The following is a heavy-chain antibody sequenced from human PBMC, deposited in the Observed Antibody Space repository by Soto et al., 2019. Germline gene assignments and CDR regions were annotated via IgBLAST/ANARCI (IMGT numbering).Heavy chain of an antibody. J-gene: IGHJ6*02. CDR1: GYTFTSYA. Sequence: ASVKVSCKASGYTFTSYAMHWVRQAPGQRLEWMGWINAGNGNTKYSQKFQGRVTITRDTSASTAYMELSSLRSEDTAVYYCARDSLGFGYYYYGMDVWGQGTTVTVSS. CDR3: ARDSLGFGYYYYGMDV. CDR2: INAGNGNT. V-gene: IGHV1-3*01. D-gene: IGHD3-10*01.